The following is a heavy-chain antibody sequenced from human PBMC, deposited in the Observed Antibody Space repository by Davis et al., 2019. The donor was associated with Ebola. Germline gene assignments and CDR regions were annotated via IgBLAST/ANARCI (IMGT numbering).Heavy chain of an antibody. CDR3: AAYLGWFDP. Sequence: MPSETLSLTCTVSGGSINSYYWSWIRQPPGKGLEWIGYIYYSGSTKYNPSLKSRVTISVDTSKNQFSLKLSSVTAADTAVYYCAAYLGWFDPWGQGTLVTVSS. V-gene: IGHV4-59*08. D-gene: IGHD3-16*01. CDR1: GGSINSYY. CDR2: IYYSGST. J-gene: IGHJ5*02.